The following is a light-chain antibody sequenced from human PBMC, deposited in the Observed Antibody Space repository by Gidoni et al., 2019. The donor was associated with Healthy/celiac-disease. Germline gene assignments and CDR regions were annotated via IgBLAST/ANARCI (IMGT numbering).Light chain of an antibody. CDR1: SSNIGSNY. CDR2: RNN. J-gene: IGLJ3*02. V-gene: IGLV1-47*01. CDR3: AAWDDSLSGLNWV. Sequence: QSVLTQLPSASGTSGHRVHITCSGSSSNIGSNYVYWYQQLPGTAPKLLIYRNNQRPSGVPDRFSGSKSGTSASLAISGLRSEDEADDYCAAWDDSLSGLNWVFGGGTRLTVL.